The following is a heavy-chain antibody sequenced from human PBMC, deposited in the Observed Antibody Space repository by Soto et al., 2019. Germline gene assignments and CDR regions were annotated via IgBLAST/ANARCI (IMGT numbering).Heavy chain of an antibody. CDR3: AKQGGPDYNLDKPPYYYYGMDV. D-gene: IGHD3-10*01. CDR2: ISGSGGST. Sequence: EVQLLESGGGLVQPGGSLRLSCAASGFTFSSYAMSWVRQAPGKGLEWVSAISGSGGSTYYADSVKGRFTISRDNSKNTMYLQLNSLRAEDTAVYYCAKQGGPDYNLDKPPYYYYGMDVWGQGTTVTVSS. CDR1: GFTFSSYA. V-gene: IGHV3-23*01. J-gene: IGHJ6*02.